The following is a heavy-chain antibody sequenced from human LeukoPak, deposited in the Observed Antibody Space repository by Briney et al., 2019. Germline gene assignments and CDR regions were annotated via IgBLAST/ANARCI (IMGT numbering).Heavy chain of an antibody. J-gene: IGHJ6*03. CDR3: ARGAQEGGYSYGRRVSYYYYYYMDV. D-gene: IGHD5-18*01. Sequence: SETLSLTCTVSGGSISSSSYYWGWIRQPPGKGLEWIGSIYYSGSTNYNPSLKSRVTISVDTSKNQFSLKLSSVTAADTAVYYCARGAQEGGYSYGRRVSYYYYYYMDVWGKGTTVTVSS. CDR2: IYYSGST. CDR1: GGSISSSSYY. V-gene: IGHV4-39*07.